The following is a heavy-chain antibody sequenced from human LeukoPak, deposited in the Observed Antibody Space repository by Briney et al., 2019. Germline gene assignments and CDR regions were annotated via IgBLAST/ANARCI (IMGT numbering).Heavy chain of an antibody. Sequence: ASVNVSCKASGYTFTSYGISWVRQAPGQGLEWMGWISAYNGNTNYAQKLRGRVTMTTDTSTSTAYMELRSLRSDDTAVYYCARDGYFDWLLSAYDYWGQGTLVTVSS. J-gene: IGHJ4*02. CDR3: ARDGYFDWLLSAYDY. CDR1: GYTFTSYG. D-gene: IGHD3-9*01. CDR2: ISAYNGNT. V-gene: IGHV1-18*01.